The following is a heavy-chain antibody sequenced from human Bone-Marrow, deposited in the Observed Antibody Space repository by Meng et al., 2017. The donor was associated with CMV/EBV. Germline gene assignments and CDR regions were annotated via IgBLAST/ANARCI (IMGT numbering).Heavy chain of an antibody. Sequence: CTVSGGAVSSGSYYWSWIRQHPGKGLEWIGYIYYSGSTNYNPSLKSRVTISVDTSKNQFSLKLSSVTAADTAVYYCARAVIQVLFDPWGQGTLVTVSS. CDR3: ARAVIQVLFDP. J-gene: IGHJ5*02. CDR2: IYYSGST. D-gene: IGHD2/OR15-2a*01. CDR1: GGAVSSGSYY. V-gene: IGHV4-61*01.